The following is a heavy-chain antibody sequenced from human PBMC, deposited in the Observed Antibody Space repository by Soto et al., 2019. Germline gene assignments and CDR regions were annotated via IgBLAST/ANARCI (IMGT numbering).Heavy chain of an antibody. D-gene: IGHD5-18*01. V-gene: IGHV3-23*01. CDR3: AKRVEWIQLWLTPFDY. CDR2: ISGSSGST. J-gene: IGHJ4*02. Sequence: GGSLRLSCAASGFTFSSYAMSWVRQAPGKGLEWVSAISGSSGSTYYADSGKGRFIISGDNSKNTLYLQMNSLRAEDTAVYYCAKRVEWIQLWLTPFDYWGQGTLVTVSS. CDR1: GFTFSSYA.